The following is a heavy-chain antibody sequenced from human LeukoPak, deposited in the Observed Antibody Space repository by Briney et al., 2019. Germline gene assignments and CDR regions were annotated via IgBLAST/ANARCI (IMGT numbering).Heavy chain of an antibody. CDR3: AREEGATEFDY. CDR2: INPSGGST. V-gene: IGHV1-46*01. CDR1: GYTFTSYY. J-gene: IGHJ4*02. Sequence: ASVRVSCKASGYTFTSYYMHWVRQAPGQGLEWMGIINPSGGSTSYAQKFQGRVTMTRDTSTSTVYMELSSLRSEDTAVYYCAREEGATEFDYWGQGTLVTVSS. D-gene: IGHD1-26*01.